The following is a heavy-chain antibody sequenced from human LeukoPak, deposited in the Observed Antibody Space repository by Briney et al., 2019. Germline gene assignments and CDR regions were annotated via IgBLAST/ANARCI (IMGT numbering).Heavy chain of an antibody. CDR1: SGSFSGYY. D-gene: IGHD1-26*01. Sequence: SETLSLTCAVYSGSFSGYYWNWSRQPPGKDLEWIGYIYHSGSTYYNPSLKSRVTISVDRSKNQFSLKLSSVTAADTAVYYCARVGATTLFDYWGQGTLVTVSS. V-gene: IGHV4-34*01. J-gene: IGHJ4*02. CDR2: IYHSGST. CDR3: ARVGATTLFDY.